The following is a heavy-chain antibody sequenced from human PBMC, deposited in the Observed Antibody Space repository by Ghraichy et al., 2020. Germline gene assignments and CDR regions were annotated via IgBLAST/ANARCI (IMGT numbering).Heavy chain of an antibody. CDR2: FDPEDGET. V-gene: IGHV1-24*01. CDR1: GYTLTELS. J-gene: IGHJ6*02. CDR3: ATDQIRDTAMAYGWLVRPGMDV. Sequence: ASVKVSCKVSGYTLTELSMHWVRQAPGKGLEWMGGFDPEDGETIYAQKFQGRVTMTEDTSTDTAYMELSSLRSEDTAVYYCATDQIRDTAMAYGWLVRPGMDVWGQGTTVTVSS. D-gene: IGHD5-18*01.